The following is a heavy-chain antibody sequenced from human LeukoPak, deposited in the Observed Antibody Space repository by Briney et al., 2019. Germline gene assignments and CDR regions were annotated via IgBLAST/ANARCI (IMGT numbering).Heavy chain of an antibody. J-gene: IGHJ4*02. CDR2: IYYSGST. V-gene: IGHV4-39*01. D-gene: IGHD6-6*01. Sequence: SETLSLTCTVSGGSISSSSYYWGWIRQPPGKGLEWIGSIYYSGSTYYNPSLKSRVTISVDTSKNQFSLKLSSVTAADTAVYYCARTARSSSSLNFDYWGQGTLDTVSS. CDR1: GGSISSSSYY. CDR3: ARTARSSSSLNFDY.